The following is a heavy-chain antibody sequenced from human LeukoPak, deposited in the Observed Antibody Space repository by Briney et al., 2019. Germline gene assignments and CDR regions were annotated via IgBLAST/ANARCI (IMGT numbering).Heavy chain of an antibody. J-gene: IGHJ4*02. V-gene: IGHV4-59*06. CDR1: GGSSSSYY. D-gene: IGHD5-24*01. CDR3: ARDRRDGYNLTPGDY. Sequence: SETLSLTCTVSGGSSSSYYWSWIRQHPGKGLEWIGYIYYSGGTYYNPSLKSRVTISVDTSKNQFSLKLSSVTAADTAVYYCARDRRDGYNLTPGDYWGQGTLVTVSS. CDR2: IYYSGGT.